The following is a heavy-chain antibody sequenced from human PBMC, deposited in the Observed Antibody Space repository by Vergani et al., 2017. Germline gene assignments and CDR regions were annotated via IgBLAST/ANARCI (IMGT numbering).Heavy chain of an antibody. CDR1: GFTFSSYA. V-gene: IGHV3-23*01. J-gene: IGHJ1*01. CDR2: ISGSGSST. CDR3: AKVKGYCSSTSCYIEYFQH. D-gene: IGHD2-2*01. Sequence: EVQLLESGGGLVQPGGSLRLSCAASGFTFSSYAMSWVRQAPGKGLEWVSVISGSGSSTYYADSVKGRFTISRDNSKNTLYLQMNSLRAEDTAVYYCAKVKGYCSSTSCYIEYFQHWGQGTLVTVSS.